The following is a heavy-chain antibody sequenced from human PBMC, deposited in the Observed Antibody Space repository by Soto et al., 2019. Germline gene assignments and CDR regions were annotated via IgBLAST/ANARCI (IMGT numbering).Heavy chain of an antibody. Sequence: GASVKVSCKASGGTFSSYAISWVRQAPGQGLEWMGGIIPIFGTANYAQKFQGRVTITADESTSTAYMELSSLRSEDTAVYYCARGLNCGGDCYSPYYYYYGTDVWGQGTTVTVSS. CDR1: GGTFSSYA. D-gene: IGHD2-21*02. CDR3: ARGLNCGGDCYSPYYYYYGTDV. J-gene: IGHJ6*02. V-gene: IGHV1-69*13. CDR2: IIPIFGTA.